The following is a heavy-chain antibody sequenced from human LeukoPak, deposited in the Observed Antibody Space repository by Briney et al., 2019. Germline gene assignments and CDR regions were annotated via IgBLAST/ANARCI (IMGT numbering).Heavy chain of an antibody. CDR3: ARQVVAVAGTGYFDY. CDR2: IYYSGST. J-gene: IGHJ4*02. Sequence: SETLSLTCTVSGGSIRSSSDYWGWIRQPPGKGLEWIGSIYYSGSTYYNASLKSRGTIYVDTSKNQFSLKLNSVTAADTAVYFCARQVVAVAGTGYFDYWGQGPLVSVSS. CDR1: GGSIRSSSDY. D-gene: IGHD6-19*01. V-gene: IGHV4-39*01.